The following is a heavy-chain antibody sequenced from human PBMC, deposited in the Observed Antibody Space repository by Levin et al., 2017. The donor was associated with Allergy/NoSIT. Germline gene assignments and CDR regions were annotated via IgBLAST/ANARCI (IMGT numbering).Heavy chain of an antibody. J-gene: IGHJ5*02. CDR3: TREAYSSSFPGWFDP. CDR2: IRSKAYGGTT. Sequence: GESLKISCTASGFTFGDYAMSWFRQAPGQGLEWVGFIRSKAYGGTTEYAASVKGSFTISRDDSKSIAYLQMNSLKTEDTAVYYCTREAYSSSFPGWFDPWGQGTLVTVSS. V-gene: IGHV3-49*03. D-gene: IGHD6-13*01. CDR1: GFTFGDYA.